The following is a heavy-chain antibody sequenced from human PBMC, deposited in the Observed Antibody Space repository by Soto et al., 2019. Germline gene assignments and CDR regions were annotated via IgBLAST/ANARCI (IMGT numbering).Heavy chain of an antibody. CDR1: GFTFSSYA. CDR3: ARDLVVTAIDWYFDL. J-gene: IGHJ2*01. CDR2: ISYDGSNK. V-gene: IGHV3-30-3*01. Sequence: QAQLVESGGGVVQPGRSLRLSCAASGFTFSSYAMHWVRQAPGKGLEWVAVISYDGSNKYYADSVKGRFTISRDNSKNTLCLQINSLRAEDTAVYYCARDLVVTAIDWYFDLWGRGTLVTVSS. D-gene: IGHD2-21*02.